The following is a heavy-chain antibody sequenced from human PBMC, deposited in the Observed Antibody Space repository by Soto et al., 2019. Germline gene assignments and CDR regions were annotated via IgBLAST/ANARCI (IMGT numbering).Heavy chain of an antibody. CDR1: GFTFSSYA. CDR2: ISGSGGST. V-gene: IGHV3-23*01. CDR3: SQDNSRVLGLEHYLDY. Sequence: GGSLRLSCAASGFTFSSYAMSWVRQAPGKGLEWVSAISGSGGSTYYADSVKGRFTISRDNSKNTLYLQMNSLRAEDTAVYYCSQDNSRVLGLEHYLDYWAQGTLVTVSS. J-gene: IGHJ4*02. D-gene: IGHD2-15*01.